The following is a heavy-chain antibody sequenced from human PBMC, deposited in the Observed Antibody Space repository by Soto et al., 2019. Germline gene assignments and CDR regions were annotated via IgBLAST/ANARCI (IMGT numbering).Heavy chain of an antibody. CDR1: GFTFSSYA. CDR3: ARERDGSSWYEYYYYGMDV. V-gene: IGHV3-30-3*01. J-gene: IGHJ6*02. D-gene: IGHD6-13*01. CDR2: ISYDGSNK. Sequence: GSLRLSCAASGFTFSSYAMHWVRQAPGKGLEWVAVISYDGSNKYYADSVKGRFTISRDNSKNTLYLQMNSLRAEDTAVYYCARERDGSSWYEYYYYGMDVWGQGTTVTVSS.